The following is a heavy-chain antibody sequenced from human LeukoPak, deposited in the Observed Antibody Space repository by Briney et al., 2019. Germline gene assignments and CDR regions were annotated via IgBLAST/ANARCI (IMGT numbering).Heavy chain of an antibody. J-gene: IGHJ3*02. V-gene: IGHV4-34*01. D-gene: IGHD3-22*01. Sequence: SETLSLTCAVYGGSFSSYYWSWIRQPPGKGLEWIGEINHSGSTNYNPSLKSRVTISVDTSKNQFSLKLSSVTAADTAVYYCARVFYYSSSGETALDIWGQGQRSPSPQ. CDR3: ARVFYYSSSGETALDI. CDR1: GGSFSSYY. CDR2: INHSGST.